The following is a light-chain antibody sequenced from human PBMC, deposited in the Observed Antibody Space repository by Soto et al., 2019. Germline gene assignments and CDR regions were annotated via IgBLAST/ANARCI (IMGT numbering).Light chain of an antibody. Sequence: EIVWTQSPGTLSLSPGERATLSCRASQSVSSSYLGWYQQKPGRAPRLLIYGASSRATGIPDRFSGSGAGTDFTLTISRLEPDDFPVYYCQQYGSSRTFGQGTKVDI. CDR3: QQYGSSRT. J-gene: IGKJ1*01. CDR2: GAS. V-gene: IGKV3-20*01. CDR1: QSVSSSY.